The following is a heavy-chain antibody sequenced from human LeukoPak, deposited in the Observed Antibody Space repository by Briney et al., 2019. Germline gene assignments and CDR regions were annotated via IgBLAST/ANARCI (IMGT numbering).Heavy chain of an antibody. D-gene: IGHD1-14*01. J-gene: IGHJ3*02. CDR3: ANTLTPGGAFDI. CDR1: GGSFSGYY. V-gene: IGHV4-34*01. Sequence: SETLSLTCAVYGGSFSGYYWSWIRQPPGKGLEWIGEINHSGSTNYNPSLKSRVTISVDTSKNQFSLKLSSVTAADTAVYYCANTLTPGGAFDIWGQGTMVTVSS. CDR2: INHSGST.